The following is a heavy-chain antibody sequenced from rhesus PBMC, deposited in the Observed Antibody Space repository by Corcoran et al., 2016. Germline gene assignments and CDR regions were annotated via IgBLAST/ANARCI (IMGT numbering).Heavy chain of an antibody. D-gene: IGHD6-31*01. CDR2: IYGFSGNT. V-gene: IGHV4-76*01. Sequence: QVQLQESGPGMVKPSETLSLTCAVSGGSISGGYGWSWIRQPPGKGLEGFGNIYGFSGNTDYNPYLRNRVTISKDASNTQCSLKRSSVTAAYTAVYYCARDHESSGWYLVVWGRGVLVTVSS. J-gene: IGHJ5-2*02. CDR3: ARDHESSGWYLVV. CDR1: GGSISGGYG.